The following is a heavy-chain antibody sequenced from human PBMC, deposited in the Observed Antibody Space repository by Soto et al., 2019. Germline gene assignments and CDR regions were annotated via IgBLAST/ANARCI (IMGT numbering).Heavy chain of an antibody. CDR2: ISAYNGNT. J-gene: IGHJ6*02. CDR3: ARDGSGSYYPLFYYYGIDV. V-gene: IGHV1-18*01. Sequence: ASVKVSCQASGYAFTSYGISWVRQAPGQGLEWMGWISAYNGNTNYAQKLQGRVTMTTDTSTSTAYMELRSLRSDDTAVYYCARDGSGSYYPLFYYYGIDVWGQGTTVTVSS. CDR1: GYAFTSYG. D-gene: IGHD3-10*01.